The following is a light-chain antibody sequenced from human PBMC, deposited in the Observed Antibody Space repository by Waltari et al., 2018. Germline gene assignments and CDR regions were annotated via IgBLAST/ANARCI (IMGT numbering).Light chain of an antibody. CDR3: QQYNNWPTWT. V-gene: IGKV3-15*01. J-gene: IGKJ1*01. CDR2: DAS. Sequence: EVVMTQSPATLSVSPGERATLSCRASHSVKTNLAWYQQKPGQPPRLVIFDASTRATGIPARFSGSWSGTEFTLTISSLQPEDSAVYYCQQYNNWPTWTFGQGAKVEIK. CDR1: HSVKTN.